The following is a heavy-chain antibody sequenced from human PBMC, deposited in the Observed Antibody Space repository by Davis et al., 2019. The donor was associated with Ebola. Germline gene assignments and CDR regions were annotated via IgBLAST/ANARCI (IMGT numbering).Heavy chain of an antibody. V-gene: IGHV1-69*10. D-gene: IGHD4-17*01. J-gene: IGHJ3*02. CDR3: ARDANYGDYAFDI. CDR2: IIPILGIA. Sequence: SVKVSCKASGGTFSSYAISWVRQAPGQGLEWMGGIIPILGIANYAQKFQGRVTITADESTSTAYMELSSLRSEDTAVYYCARDANYGDYAFDIWGQGTMVTVSS. CDR1: GGTFSSYA.